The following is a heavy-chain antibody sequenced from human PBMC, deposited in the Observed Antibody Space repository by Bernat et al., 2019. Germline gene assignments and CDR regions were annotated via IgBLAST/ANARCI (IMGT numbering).Heavy chain of an antibody. CDR3: ARVRYYDFWSGYHYWYFDL. CDR1: GFTFSSYD. V-gene: IGHV3-13*04. CDR2: IGTAGDT. D-gene: IGHD3-3*01. J-gene: IGHJ2*01. Sequence: EVQLVESGGGLVQPGGSLRLSCAASGFTFSSYDMHWVRQATGKGLEWVSAIGTAGDTYYPGSVKGRFNISRENAKNSLYLQMNSLRAGDTAVYYCARVRYYDFWSGYHYWYFDLWGRGTLVTVSS.